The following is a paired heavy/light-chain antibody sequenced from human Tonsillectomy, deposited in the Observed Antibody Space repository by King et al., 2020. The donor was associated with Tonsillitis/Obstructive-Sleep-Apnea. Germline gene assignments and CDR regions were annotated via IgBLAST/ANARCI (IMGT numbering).Light chain of an antibody. J-gene: IGKJ3*01. V-gene: IGKV1-39*01. CDR1: QSISSF. Sequence: DIQLTQSPSSLSASVGDRVTITCRASQSISSFLNWYHQKPGKAPNLLIYGVSSLQSGVPSRFSGSGSGTDFTLTINSLQREDIGSYYCQQSYSVPFTFGPGTRVDIK. CDR2: GVS. CDR3: QQSYSVPFT.
Heavy chain of an antibody. V-gene: IGHV3-11*06. J-gene: IGHJ4*02. Sequence: QVQLVESGGGLVKPGGSLRLSCVASGFIFSDYYMTWIRQAPGKGLDWISYISSDGTYANYADSVKGRFTISRDDSKKSLYLQMSSLGAEDTAVYYCARKVTGYDYFDFWGQGILVTVSS. CDR3: ARKVTGYDYFDF. D-gene: IGHD3-9*01. CDR2: ISSDGTYA. CDR1: GFIFSDYY.